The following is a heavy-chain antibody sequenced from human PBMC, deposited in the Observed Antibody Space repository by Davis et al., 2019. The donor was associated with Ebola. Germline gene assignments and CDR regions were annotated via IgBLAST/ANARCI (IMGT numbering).Heavy chain of an antibody. J-gene: IGHJ6*02. CDR3: ARLSSSWYRNYYYYGMDV. Sequence: SETLSLTCTVSGGSISSSSYYWGWIRQPPGKGLEWIGSIYYSGSTYYNPSLKSRVTISVDTSKNQFSLKLSSVTAADTAVYYCARLSSSWYRNYYYYGMDVWGQGTTVTVSS. CDR1: GGSISSSSYY. V-gene: IGHV4-39*01. D-gene: IGHD6-13*01. CDR2: IYYSGST.